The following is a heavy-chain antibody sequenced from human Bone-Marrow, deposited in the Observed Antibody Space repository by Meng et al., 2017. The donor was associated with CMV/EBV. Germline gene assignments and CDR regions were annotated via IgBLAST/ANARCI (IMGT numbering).Heavy chain of an antibody. CDR2: ISAYNGNT. D-gene: IGHD5-18*01. CDR3: AREGKADSYGLDGSYYYYGMDV. V-gene: IGHV1-18*01. Sequence: ASVKVSCKASGYTFTSYGISWVRQAPAQGLEWMGWISAYNGNTNYAQKLQGRVTMTTDTSTSTAYMELRSLRSDDTAVYYCAREGKADSYGLDGSYYYYGMDVWGQGTTVTVSS. CDR1: GYTFTSYG. J-gene: IGHJ6*02.